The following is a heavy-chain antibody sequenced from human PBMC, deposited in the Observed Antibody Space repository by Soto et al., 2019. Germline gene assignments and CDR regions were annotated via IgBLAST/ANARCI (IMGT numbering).Heavy chain of an antibody. CDR1: GFRFSDYA. V-gene: IGHV3-23*01. CDR2: ISDGGRST. CDR3: ERTFELWDRYSPFDH. D-gene: IGHD3-16*02. Sequence: PGGSLRLSCAGSGFRFSDYAIGWVRQAPGKGLEWVSFISDGGRSTYYTDSVKGRFTISRDNSKNTVYLQLQGLRAEDTAIYFCERTFELWDRYSPFDHWGQGPLVTVSS. J-gene: IGHJ4*02.